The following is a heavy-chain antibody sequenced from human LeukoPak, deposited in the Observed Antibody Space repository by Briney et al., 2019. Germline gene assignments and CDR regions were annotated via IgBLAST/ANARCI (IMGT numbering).Heavy chain of an antibody. D-gene: IGHD6-19*01. J-gene: IGHJ4*02. Sequence: ASVKVSFKSSGYTFTSYGISWVRQAPGQGLEWMGWISAYSGNTNYAQKLQGRVTMTTDTSTSTAYMELRSLRSDDTAVYYCAREHSSGYPDYWGQGTLVTVSS. CDR2: ISAYSGNT. CDR3: AREHSSGYPDY. CDR1: GYTFTSYG. V-gene: IGHV1-18*01.